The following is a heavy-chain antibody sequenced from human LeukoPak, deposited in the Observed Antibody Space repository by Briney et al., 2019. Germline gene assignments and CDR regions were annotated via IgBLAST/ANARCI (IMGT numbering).Heavy chain of an antibody. J-gene: IGHJ5*02. CDR2: INPSGGST. Sequence: ASVKVSCKASGYTFTTHYMHWVRQAPGQGLEWMGIINPSGGSTSYAQKFQGRVTMTRDTSTSTVYMELSSLTSEDTAVYYCARSEMGYCSGGSCDSNWFDPWGQGTLVTVSS. CDR3: ARSEMGYCSGGSCDSNWFDP. CDR1: GYTFTTHY. D-gene: IGHD2-15*01. V-gene: IGHV1-46*01.